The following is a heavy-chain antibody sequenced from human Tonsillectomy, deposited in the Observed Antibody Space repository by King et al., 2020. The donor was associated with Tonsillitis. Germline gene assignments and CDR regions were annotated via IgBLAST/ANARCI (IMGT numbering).Heavy chain of an antibody. J-gene: IGHJ4*02. CDR1: GYSFTTYW. CDR2: IYPGDSAT. V-gene: IGHV5-51*01. D-gene: IGHD3-22*01. CDR3: TRAAQYYDSSGYLYYFDY. Sequence: VQLVESGAEVKKPGASLKISCEGSGYSFTTYWIGWVRQMPGKGLEWMGIIYPGDSATRYSPSFQGQVTISADKSISTSYLQWNSLKASDTAMYYCTRAAQYYDSSGYLYYFDYWGQGTLVTVSS.